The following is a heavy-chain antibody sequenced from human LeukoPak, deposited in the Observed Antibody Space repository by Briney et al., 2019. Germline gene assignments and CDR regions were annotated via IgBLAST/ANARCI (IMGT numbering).Heavy chain of an antibody. J-gene: IGHJ6*03. D-gene: IGHD3-22*01. CDR3: AREKESPYYYDSSGYYYGYYYYYMDV. CDR1: GFTFSSYA. V-gene: IGHV3-30*04. CDR2: ISYDGSNK. Sequence: PGGSLRLSCAASGFTFSSYAMHWVRQALGKGLEWVAVISYDGSNKYYADSVKGRFTISRDNSKNTLYLQMNSLRAEDTAVYYCAREKESPYYYDSSGYYYGYYYYYMDVWGKGTTVTVSS.